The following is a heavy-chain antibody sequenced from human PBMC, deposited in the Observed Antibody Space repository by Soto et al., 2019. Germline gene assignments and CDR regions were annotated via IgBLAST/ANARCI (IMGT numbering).Heavy chain of an antibody. CDR2: ISGGGDNT. CDR1: GFTFSSYA. V-gene: IGHV3-23*01. J-gene: IGHJ3*01. Sequence: GGSLRLSCAASGFTFSSYAMNLVRQAPGKGLEWVSAISGGGDNTHYADSVKGRFTISRDNFKNTLYLQMNSLRAEDTALYYFSKGVSGTSFKAIDXWGQGRMVTVS. D-gene: IGHD1-26*01. CDR3: SKGVSGTSFKAIDX.